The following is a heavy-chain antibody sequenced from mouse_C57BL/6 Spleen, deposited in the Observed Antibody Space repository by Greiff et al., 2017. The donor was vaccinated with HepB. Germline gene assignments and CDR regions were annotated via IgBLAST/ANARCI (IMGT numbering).Heavy chain of an antibody. V-gene: IGHV5-17*01. CDR1: GFTFSDYG. J-gene: IGHJ3*01. Sequence: EVKLVESGGGLVKPGGSLKLSCAASGFTFSDYGMHWVRQAPEKGLEWVAYISSGSSTIYYADTVKGRFTISRDNAKNTLFLQMTSLRSEDTAMYYCARWDYYGSSTQFAYWGQGTLVTVSA. CDR3: ARWDYYGSSTQFAY. D-gene: IGHD1-1*01. CDR2: ISSGSSTI.